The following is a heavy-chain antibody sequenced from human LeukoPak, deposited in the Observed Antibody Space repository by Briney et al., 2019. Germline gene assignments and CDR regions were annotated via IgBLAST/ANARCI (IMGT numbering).Heavy chain of an antibody. CDR1: GFTVSSNS. CDR2: INGRGDST. J-gene: IGHJ4*01. Sequence: GGSLRLSCAASGFTVSSNSMSWVRQAPGKGLEWVSGINGRGDSTVYADSVTGRFTISRDNSKNTLYLQMNSLRAEDTAVYCAKDQGSGHGAYTWGTFDYWGLETLVTVFS. V-gene: IGHV3-23*01. D-gene: IGHD3-16*01. CDR3: AKDQGSGHGAYTWGTFDY.